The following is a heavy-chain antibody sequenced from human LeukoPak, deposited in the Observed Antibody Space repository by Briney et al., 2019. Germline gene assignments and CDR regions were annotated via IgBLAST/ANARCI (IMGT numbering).Heavy chain of an antibody. Sequence: GGSLRLSCAASGFTFSSYSMNWVRQAPGKGLEWVSSISSSSSYIYHADSVKGRFTISRDNAKNSLYLQMNSLRAEDTAVYYCAKLMYYFDSSGYSIDYWGQGTLVTVSS. J-gene: IGHJ4*02. CDR1: GFTFSSYS. V-gene: IGHV3-21*01. CDR3: AKLMYYFDSSGYSIDY. D-gene: IGHD3-22*01. CDR2: ISSSSSYI.